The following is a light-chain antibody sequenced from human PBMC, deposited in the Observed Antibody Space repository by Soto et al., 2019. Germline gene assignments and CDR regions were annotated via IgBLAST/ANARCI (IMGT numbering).Light chain of an antibody. V-gene: IGKV3-15*01. J-gene: IGKJ5*01. CDR3: QQYYGWPIT. Sequence: DIRMTQSPGSLSVSPGERVTLSCRASQSVGNNLARHQQKPGQAPRLLIYGASTRATGFPARFSGSGSGTEFTHTISSLQSEVVAFYYCQQYYGWPITFGQGTRLEF. CDR1: QSVGNN. CDR2: GAS.